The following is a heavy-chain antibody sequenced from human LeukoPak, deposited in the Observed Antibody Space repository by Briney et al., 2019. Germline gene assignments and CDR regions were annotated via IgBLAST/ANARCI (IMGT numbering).Heavy chain of an antibody. J-gene: IGHJ4*02. CDR1: GFTVSSNY. CDR2: IYSGGST. D-gene: IGHD3-22*01. Sequence: GGSLRLSCAASGFTVSSNYMSWVRQAPGKGLEWVSVIYSGGSTYYADSVKGRFTISRDNSKNTLYLQMNSLRAEDTAVDYCARHRYYYDSSGYLNYFDYWGQGTLVTVSS. CDR3: ARHRYYYDSSGYLNYFDY. V-gene: IGHV3-53*01.